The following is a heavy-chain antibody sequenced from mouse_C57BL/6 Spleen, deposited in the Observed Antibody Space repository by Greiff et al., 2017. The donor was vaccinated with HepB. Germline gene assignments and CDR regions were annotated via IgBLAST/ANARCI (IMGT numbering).Heavy chain of an antibody. J-gene: IGHJ4*01. CDR1: GYTFTSYW. V-gene: IGHV1-50*01. D-gene: IGHD1-1*01. CDR3: AREYYGAMDY. Sequence: VQLQQPGAELVKPGASVKLSCKASGYTFTSYWIQWVKQRPGQGLEWIGEIDPSDSYTNYNQKFKGKATLTVDTSSSTAYMQLSSLTSEDSAVYYCAREYYGAMDYWGQGTSVTVSS. CDR2: IDPSDSYT.